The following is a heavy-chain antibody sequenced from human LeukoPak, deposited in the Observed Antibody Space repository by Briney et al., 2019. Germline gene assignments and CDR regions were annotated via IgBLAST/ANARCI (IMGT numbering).Heavy chain of an antibody. Sequence: SETLSPTCTVSGGSISSGSYYWSWIRQPAGKGLEWIGRIYTSGSTNYNPSLKSRVTISVDTSKNQFSLKLSSVTAADTAVYYCARADYSNQDYWGQGTLVTVSS. J-gene: IGHJ4*02. D-gene: IGHD4-11*01. CDR1: GGSISSGSYY. CDR3: ARADYSNQDY. CDR2: IYTSGST. V-gene: IGHV4-61*02.